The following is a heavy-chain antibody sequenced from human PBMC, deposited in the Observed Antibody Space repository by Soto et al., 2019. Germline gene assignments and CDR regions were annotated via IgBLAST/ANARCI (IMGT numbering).Heavy chain of an antibody. CDR3: ARRGKRGYYDSSGYYLDY. J-gene: IGHJ4*02. D-gene: IGHD3-22*01. CDR1: GGSVSSGSYY. CDR2: IHYSGST. V-gene: IGHV4-61*01. Sequence: QVQLQESGPGLVKPSETLSLTCTVSGGSVSSGSYYWSWIRQPPGKGLEWIGYIHYSGSTNYNPSLKSRVTISVDTSKNQFSLKLSSVTAADTAVYYCARRGKRGYYDSSGYYLDYWGQGTLVTVSS.